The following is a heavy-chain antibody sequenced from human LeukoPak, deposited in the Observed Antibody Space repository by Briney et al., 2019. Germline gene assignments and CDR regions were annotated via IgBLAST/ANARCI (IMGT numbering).Heavy chain of an antibody. J-gene: IGHJ6*02. CDR1: GFTVSRNY. D-gene: IGHD1-1*01. CDR2: ISSGDTT. CDR3: ARGPRLERHGMDV. Sequence: GGSLRLSCAASGFTVSRNYMSWVRQAPGKGLEWVSVISSGDTTYYADSVKGRFTISRDSSKNTLYLQMNSLRAEDTAVYFCARGPRLERHGMDVWGQGTTVTVSS. V-gene: IGHV3-66*01.